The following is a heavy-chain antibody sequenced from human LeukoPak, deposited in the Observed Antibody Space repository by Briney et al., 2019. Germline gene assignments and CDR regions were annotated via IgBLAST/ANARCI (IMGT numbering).Heavy chain of an antibody. D-gene: IGHD1-26*01. J-gene: IGHJ4*02. Sequence: GGSLRLSCAASEFTFSSYSMNWVRQAPGKGLEWVSSISSTSYYIYYADSVKGRFTISRDNAQNSLYLQMNSLRAEDTAVYYCVRRVGTTSYFDYWGQGTLVTVSS. CDR3: VRRVGTTSYFDY. V-gene: IGHV3-21*01. CDR2: ISSTSYYI. CDR1: EFTFSSYS.